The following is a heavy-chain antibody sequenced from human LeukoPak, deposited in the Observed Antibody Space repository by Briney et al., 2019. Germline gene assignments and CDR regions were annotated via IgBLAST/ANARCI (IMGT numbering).Heavy chain of an antibody. V-gene: IGHV5-51*01. J-gene: IGHJ5*02. Sequence: GESLKISCKGSGYSINNYWIGWVRQMPGKGLAWMGIIYLADSDIRYSPSFQGQVTISADKSISTAYLQWSSLKASDTAMYYCARQEYCSGGSCYTWFDPWGQGTLVTVSS. CDR3: ARQEYCSGGSCYTWFDP. CDR1: GYSINNYW. CDR2: IYLADSDI. D-gene: IGHD2-15*01.